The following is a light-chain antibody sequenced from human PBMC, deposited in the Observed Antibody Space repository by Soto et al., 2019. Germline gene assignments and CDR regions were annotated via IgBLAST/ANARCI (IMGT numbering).Light chain of an antibody. V-gene: IGKV3-20*01. CDR2: GSS. Sequence: EIVLTQSPGTLSLSPGERATLSCRASQSVSGSYLAWYQQKPGQSPRLLIYGSSDRATGIPDRFSGSGSGTDFTLTISRVEPEDFAVYYCQQYGSSPPYTLGQGNKLEIK. CDR1: QSVSGSY. CDR3: QQYGSSPPYT. J-gene: IGKJ2*01.